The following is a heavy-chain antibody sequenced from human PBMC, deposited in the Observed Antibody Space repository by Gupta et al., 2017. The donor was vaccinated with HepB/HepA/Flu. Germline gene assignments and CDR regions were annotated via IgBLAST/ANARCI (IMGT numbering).Heavy chain of an antibody. CDR3: ARARTLITIFGVVKGSNWFDP. J-gene: IGHJ5*02. D-gene: IGHD3-3*01. CDR1: GGSFSGYY. CDR2: INHSGST. V-gene: IGHV4-34*01. Sequence: QVQLQQWGAGLLKPSETLSLTCAVYGGSFSGYYWIWIRQPPGKGLEWIGEINHSGSTNYNPSLKSRVTISVDTSKNQFSLKLSSVTAADTAVYYCARARTLITIFGVVKGSNWFDPWGQGTLVTVSS.